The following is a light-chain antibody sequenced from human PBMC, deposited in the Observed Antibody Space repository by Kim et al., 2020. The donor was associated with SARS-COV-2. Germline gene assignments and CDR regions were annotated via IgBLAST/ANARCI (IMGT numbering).Light chain of an antibody. CDR2: GAS. CDR3: QKYNSAPWT. Sequence: DIQMTQSPSSLSASVGDGVTITCRASQGINRGLAWYQQRPGKVPKLLIYGASTLQSGVPSRFSGGGSGTDFTLTISSLQPEDVATYYCQKYNSAPWTFGQGTKVDIK. CDR1: QGINRG. V-gene: IGKV1-27*01. J-gene: IGKJ1*01.